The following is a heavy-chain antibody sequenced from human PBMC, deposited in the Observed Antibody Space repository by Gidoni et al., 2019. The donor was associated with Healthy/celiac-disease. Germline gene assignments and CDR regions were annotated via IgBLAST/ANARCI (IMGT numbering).Heavy chain of an antibody. D-gene: IGHD3-22*01. CDR1: GGSISSSSYY. CDR2: IYYSGST. Sequence: QLQLQESGPGLVKPWETLSLTCTVSGGSISSSSYYWGWIRQPPGKGLEWIGSIYYSGSTYYNPSLKSRVTISVDTSKNQFSLKLSSVTAANTAVYYCAGPPLGYYYDSSGYYFLFWGQGTLVTVSS. V-gene: IGHV4-39*01. J-gene: IGHJ4*02. CDR3: AGPPLGYYYDSSGYYFLF.